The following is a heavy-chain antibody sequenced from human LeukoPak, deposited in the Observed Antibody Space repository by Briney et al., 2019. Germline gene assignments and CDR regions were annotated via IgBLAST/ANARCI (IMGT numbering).Heavy chain of an antibody. J-gene: IGHJ3*02. CDR3: ARDGDYYDSRGDAFDI. CDR1: GFSFSSYG. Sequence: PGGSLRLSCAASGFSFSSYGMHWVRQAPGKGLEWVAVISYDGSYKYYADSVKGRFTISRDNSKNTLYLQMNSLRAEDTAVYYCARDGDYYDSRGDAFDIWGQGAMVTVAS. V-gene: IGHV3-30*03. CDR2: ISYDGSYK. D-gene: IGHD3-22*01.